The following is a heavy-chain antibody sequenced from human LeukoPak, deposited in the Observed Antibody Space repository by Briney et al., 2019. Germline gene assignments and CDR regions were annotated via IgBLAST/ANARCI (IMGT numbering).Heavy chain of an antibody. D-gene: IGHD2-15*01. Sequence: HPGGSLRLSCAASGFTFSSYAMSWVRQAPGTGLEWVANIKQDGSEKYYVDSVKGRFTISRDNAKNSLYLQMNSLSAEDTAVYYCASPTLGMWAFDHWGQGTLVSVPS. CDR2: IKQDGSEK. J-gene: IGHJ4*02. CDR1: GFTFSSYA. CDR3: ASPTLGMWAFDH. V-gene: IGHV3-7*01.